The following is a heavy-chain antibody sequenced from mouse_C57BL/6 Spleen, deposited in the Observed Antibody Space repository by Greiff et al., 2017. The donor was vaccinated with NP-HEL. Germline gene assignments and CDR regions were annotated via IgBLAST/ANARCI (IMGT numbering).Heavy chain of an antibody. CDR2: IYPGDGDT. J-gene: IGHJ1*03. V-gene: IGHV1-82*01. Sequence: QVQLKQSGPELVKPGASVKISCKASGYAFSSSWMNWVKQRPGKGLEWIGRIYPGDGDTNYNGKFKGKATLTADKSSSTAYMQLSSLTSEDSAVYFCAYDYDGYWYFDVWGTGTTVTVSS. CDR3: AYDYDGYWYFDV. CDR1: GYAFSSSW. D-gene: IGHD2-4*01.